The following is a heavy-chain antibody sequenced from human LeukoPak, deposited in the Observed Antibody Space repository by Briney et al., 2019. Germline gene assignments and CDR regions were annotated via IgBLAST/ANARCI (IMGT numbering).Heavy chain of an antibody. D-gene: IGHD3-22*01. CDR3: ARDLGYFDC. CDR2: INPNSGGT. CDR1: GYSFTGHY. V-gene: IGHV1-2*02. J-gene: IGHJ4*02. Sequence: ASVKVSCKASGYSFTGHYMHWVRQAPGQGLEWMGWINPNSGGTNYAQKFQGRVTMTRDTSISTACMELSRLRSDDTAVYYCARDLGYFDCWGQGTLVTVSS.